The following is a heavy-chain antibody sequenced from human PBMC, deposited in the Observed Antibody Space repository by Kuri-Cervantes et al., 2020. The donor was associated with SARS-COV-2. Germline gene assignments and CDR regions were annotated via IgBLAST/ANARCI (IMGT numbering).Heavy chain of an antibody. V-gene: IGHV3-30*04. Sequence: GESLKISCAASGFTFSSYSMHWVRQAPGKGLEWVAVISYDVNNKYYADSVKCRFTISRDNSKNTVYLQMNSLRAEDTAVYYCARVGMYSSSWRDRYYYYMDVWGKGTTVTVSS. J-gene: IGHJ6*03. CDR2: ISYDVNNK. D-gene: IGHD6-13*01. CDR3: ARVGMYSSSWRDRYYYYMDV. CDR1: GFTFSSYS.